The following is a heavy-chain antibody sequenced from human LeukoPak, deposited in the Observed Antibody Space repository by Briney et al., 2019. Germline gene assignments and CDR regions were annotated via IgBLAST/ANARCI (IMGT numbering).Heavy chain of an antibody. CDR2: ISYDGSNK. CDR3: AGERYSSSWYGFPFDY. D-gene: IGHD6-13*01. J-gene: IGHJ4*02. V-gene: IGHV3-30-3*01. Sequence: GGSLRFSCAASGFTFSSSAMHWVRQAPDKGLEWVAVISYDGSNKYYADSVKGRFTISRDNAKNSLYLQMNSLRAEDTAVYYCAGERYSSSWYGFPFDYWGQGTLVTVSS. CDR1: GFTFSSSA.